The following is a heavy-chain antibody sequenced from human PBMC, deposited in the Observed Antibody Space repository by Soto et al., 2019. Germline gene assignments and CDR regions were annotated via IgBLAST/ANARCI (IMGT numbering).Heavy chain of an antibody. CDR3: ARVDCGGDCSLPVPFDV. Sequence: SETLSLTCTVSGGSISSGGYYWSWIRQHPGKGLEWIGYIYYSGSTYYNPSLKSRVTISVDTSKNQFSLKLSSVTAAGTAVYYCARVDCGGDCSLPVPFDVWGRGTLVTVSS. D-gene: IGHD2-21*02. CDR2: IYYSGST. J-gene: IGHJ2*01. CDR1: GGSISSGGYY. V-gene: IGHV4-31*03.